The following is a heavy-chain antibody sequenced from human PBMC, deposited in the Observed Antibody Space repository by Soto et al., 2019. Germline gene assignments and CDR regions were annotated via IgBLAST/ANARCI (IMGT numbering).Heavy chain of an antibody. J-gene: IGHJ4*02. D-gene: IGHD2-21*02. V-gene: IGHV3-23*01. CDR1: RFTFTNYA. CDR2: ISGSGGFT. Sequence: GGSLRLSCAASRFTFTNYAMSWVRRAPGKGLEWVSIISGSGGFTYYADSVKGRLTISRDNSKNTLYLQMNSLRAEDTAVYYCAKDLGDTSPVGFDYWGQGTLVTVSS. CDR3: AKDLGDTSPVGFDY.